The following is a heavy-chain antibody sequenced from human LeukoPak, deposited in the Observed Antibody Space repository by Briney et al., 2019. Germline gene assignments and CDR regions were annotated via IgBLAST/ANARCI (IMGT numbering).Heavy chain of an antibody. CDR2: ISISGSGSST. Sequence: PGRSLRLSCAASGFTFNSYGMSWVRQAPGKGLEWVSGISISGSGSSTYYADSVKGRFTISRDNSKNTVYLQMNSLRAEDTAVYYCAKDRGTAVTTLNYWGQGTLVTVSS. J-gene: IGHJ4*02. CDR3: AKDRGTAVTTLNY. CDR1: GFTFNSYG. V-gene: IGHV3-23*01. D-gene: IGHD4-17*01.